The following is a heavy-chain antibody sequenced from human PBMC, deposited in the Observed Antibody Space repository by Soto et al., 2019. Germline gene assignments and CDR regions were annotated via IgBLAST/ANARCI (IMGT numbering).Heavy chain of an antibody. CDR2: IWYDGSNK. J-gene: IGHJ3*02. CDR3: AREKWEHDACDI. Sequence: QVQLVESGGGVVQPGRSLRLSCAAPGFTFSSYGMHWVRQAPGKGLEWVAVIWYDGSNKYYADSVKGRFTISRDNSKNTLYRQMISLRAEDTAVYYCAREKWEHDACDIWGQGTMVTVSS. CDR1: GFTFSSYG. V-gene: IGHV3-33*01. D-gene: IGHD1-26*01.